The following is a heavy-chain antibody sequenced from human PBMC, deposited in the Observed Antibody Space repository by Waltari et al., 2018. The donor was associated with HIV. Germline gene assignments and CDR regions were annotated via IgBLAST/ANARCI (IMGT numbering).Heavy chain of an antibody. V-gene: IGHV3-15*01. J-gene: IGHJ4*02. CDR1: GFTFSDAW. Sequence: EVQLVEPGGGLINPGGSLRVSCSASGFTFSDAWMSWVRQAPGKGLEWVARIKTQADGETTDYAAPVQGRFTVSRDDARNTVYLQIDSLKTDDTAMYYCTTWMYWGPGTRVTVSS. CDR3: TTWMY. CDR2: IKTQADGETT. D-gene: IGHD2-2*03.